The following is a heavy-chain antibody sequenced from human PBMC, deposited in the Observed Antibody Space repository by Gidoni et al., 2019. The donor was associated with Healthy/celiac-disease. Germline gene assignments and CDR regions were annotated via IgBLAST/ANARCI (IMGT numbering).Heavy chain of an antibody. CDR1: GFTFSCYA. D-gene: IGHD6-13*01. J-gene: IGHJ4*02. CDR3: VTGEPGIAASVYFDY. Sequence: EVQLVESGGGLVQPGGSLRLPCSAPGFTFSCYAMHWVRQAPGKGLEYVSAISSNGGSTYYADSVKGRFTISRDNSKNTLYLQMSSLRAEDTAVYYCVTGEPGIAASVYFDYWGQGTLVTVSS. V-gene: IGHV3-64D*06. CDR2: ISSNGGST.